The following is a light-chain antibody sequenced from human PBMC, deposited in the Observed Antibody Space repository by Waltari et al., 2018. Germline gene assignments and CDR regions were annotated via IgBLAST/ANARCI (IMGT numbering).Light chain of an antibody. J-gene: IGLJ2*01. CDR1: SSDVGGYNH. CDR2: DVT. CDR3: TSYTSTSTLVV. V-gene: IGLV2-14*03. Sequence: QSALTQPASVSGSPGQSITIPCRGSSSDVGGYNHVAWYQQHPGKAPKLMIYDVTIRPSGVSNRFSGSKSGYTASLTISGLQADDEADYYCTSYTSTSTLVVFGGGTKLTVL.